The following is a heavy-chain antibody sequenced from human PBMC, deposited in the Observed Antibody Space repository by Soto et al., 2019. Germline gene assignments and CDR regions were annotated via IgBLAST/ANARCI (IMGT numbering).Heavy chain of an antibody. CDR2: ISYDGSNK. CDR3: AKAQERDPYSTEN. V-gene: IGHV3-30*18. Sequence: GGSLRLSCAASGFTFSSYGMHWVRQAPGKGLEWVAVISYDGSNKYYADSVKGRFTISRDNSKNTLYLQMNSLRAEDTAVYYCAKAQERDPYSTENWGQGTLVTVSS. D-gene: IGHD1-26*01. CDR1: GFTFSSYG. J-gene: IGHJ4*02.